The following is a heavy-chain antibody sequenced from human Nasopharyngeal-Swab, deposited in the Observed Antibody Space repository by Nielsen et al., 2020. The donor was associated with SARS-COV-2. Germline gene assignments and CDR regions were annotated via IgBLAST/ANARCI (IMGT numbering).Heavy chain of an antibody. V-gene: IGHV3-74*01. CDR2: INSDGSST. Sequence: GGSLRLSCAASGFTFSSYWMHWVRQAPGKGLVWVSRINSDGSSTSYADSVKGRFTISRDNAKNTLYLQMNSLRAKDTAVYYCARNPDIVVVPAPLSYYGMDVWGQGTTVTVSS. J-gene: IGHJ6*02. D-gene: IGHD2-2*01. CDR1: GFTFSSYW. CDR3: ARNPDIVVVPAPLSYYGMDV.